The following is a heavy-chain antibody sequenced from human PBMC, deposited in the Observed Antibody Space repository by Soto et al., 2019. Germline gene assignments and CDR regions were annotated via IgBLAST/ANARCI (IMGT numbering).Heavy chain of an antibody. Sequence: QVQLAQSGAEVKKPGASVKISCTASGNTFTSYSIHWVRQAPGQGLEWMGMINPKGGSVSYALRFQGRVTLTRDTSPTTVYMELSGLKTEDTAVYYCARTYGYWGQGTLVTVSS. V-gene: IGHV1-46*01. CDR2: INPKGGSV. CDR1: GNTFTSYS. CDR3: ARTYGY. D-gene: IGHD4-17*01. J-gene: IGHJ4*02.